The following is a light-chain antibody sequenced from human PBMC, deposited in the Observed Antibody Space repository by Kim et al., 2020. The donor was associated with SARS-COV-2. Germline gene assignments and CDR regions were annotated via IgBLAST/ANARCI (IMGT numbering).Light chain of an antibody. Sequence: GERVTISCSGSSSNIGSNYVYWYQQLPGTAPKLLIYRNNQRPSGVPDRFAGSKSGTSASLAISGLRSEDEADYYCAAWDDSLSGWVFGGGTKLTVL. CDR2: RNN. J-gene: IGLJ3*02. CDR3: AAWDDSLSGWV. V-gene: IGLV1-47*01. CDR1: SSNIGSNY.